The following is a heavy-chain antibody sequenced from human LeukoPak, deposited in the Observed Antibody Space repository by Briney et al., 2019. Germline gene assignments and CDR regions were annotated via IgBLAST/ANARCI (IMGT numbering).Heavy chain of an antibody. Sequence: GGSLRLSCAASGFTFSSYAMSWFRQAPGKGLEWVSVIHSGGSTYYADSVKGRFTISRDNSKNTLYLQMNSLRAEDTAVYYCATLELRYFDYWGQGTLVTVSS. CDR3: ATLELRYFDY. D-gene: IGHD3-9*01. CDR1: GFTFSSYA. J-gene: IGHJ4*02. V-gene: IGHV3-53*01. CDR2: IHSGGST.